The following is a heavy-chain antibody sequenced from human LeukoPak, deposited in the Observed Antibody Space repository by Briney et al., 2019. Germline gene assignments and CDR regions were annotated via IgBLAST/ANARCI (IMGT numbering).Heavy chain of an antibody. Sequence: GGSLRLSCAASGFTFSSYGMHWVRQAPGKGLEWVAVISYDGSNKYYADSVKGRFTISRDNSKNTLYLQMNSLRAEDTAVYYCARVAYGDYIGVDYWGQGTLVTVSS. CDR2: ISYDGSNK. CDR3: ARVAYGDYIGVDY. V-gene: IGHV3-30*03. CDR1: GFTFSSYG. J-gene: IGHJ4*02. D-gene: IGHD4-17*01.